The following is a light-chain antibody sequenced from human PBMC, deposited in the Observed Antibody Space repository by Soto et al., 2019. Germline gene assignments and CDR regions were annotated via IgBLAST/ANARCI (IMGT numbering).Light chain of an antibody. CDR1: SSNIGSHT. CDR3: AAWDDSLNGVI. J-gene: IGLJ2*01. V-gene: IGLV1-44*01. Sequence: SVLNRPPSSSGTPGQMITISCSGSSSNIGSHTVNWHQQVPGTAPKLLIYSNNERPSGVPDRFSGSKSGTAASLAISGLQSGDEADYYCAAWDDSLNGVIFGGGTK. CDR2: SNN.